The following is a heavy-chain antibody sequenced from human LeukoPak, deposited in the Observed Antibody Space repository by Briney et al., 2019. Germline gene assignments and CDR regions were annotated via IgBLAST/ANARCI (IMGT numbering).Heavy chain of an antibody. Sequence: GGSLRLSCTGSGFSFTNYAMHWVRQAPGEGLEWVAVISYDESKIYYADSVKGRFTISRDLSTNTLYLQMNGLTTEDTAMYFCARRPVAAEYFQHWGQGTLVTDSS. CDR3: ARRPVAAEYFQH. CDR2: ISYDESKI. D-gene: IGHD6-25*01. CDR1: GFSFTNYA. V-gene: IGHV3-30*03. J-gene: IGHJ1*01.